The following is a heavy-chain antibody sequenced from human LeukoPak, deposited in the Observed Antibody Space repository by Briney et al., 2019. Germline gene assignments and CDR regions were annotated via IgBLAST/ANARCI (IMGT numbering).Heavy chain of an antibody. CDR2: ISGGGGNT. CDR3: AKDEGDSGYSGYDSRPSFDY. D-gene: IGHD5-12*01. V-gene: IGHV3-23*01. CDR1: GFTFSSYA. J-gene: IGHJ4*02. Sequence: GGSLRLSCAASGFTFSSYAMSWVRQAPGKGLECVSGISGGGGNTYYADSVKGRFTISRDNSKNTLYLQMKSLRAEDTAVYYRAKDEGDSGYSGYDSRPSFDYWGQGTLVTVSS.